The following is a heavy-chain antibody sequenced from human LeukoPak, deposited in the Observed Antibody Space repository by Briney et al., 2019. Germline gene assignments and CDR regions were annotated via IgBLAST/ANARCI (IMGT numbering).Heavy chain of an antibody. J-gene: IGHJ4*02. CDR1: GFTFNNHA. D-gene: IGHD1-1*01. CDR3: AKSPGQIQLDYFDY. CDR2: ISGSGVTT. Sequence: GGSLRLSCAASGFTFNNHAMSWVRQAPGMGLEWVSTISGSGVTTYYADSVRGRFTISRDNSKTTPYMQLNSLRPEDMAIYYCAKSPGQIQLDYFDYWGQGTLVTVSS. V-gene: IGHV3-23*01.